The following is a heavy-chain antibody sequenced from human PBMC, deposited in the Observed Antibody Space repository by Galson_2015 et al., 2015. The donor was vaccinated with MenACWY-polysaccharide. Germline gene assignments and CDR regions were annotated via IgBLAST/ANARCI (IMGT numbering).Heavy chain of an antibody. J-gene: IGHJ4*02. CDR1: GFSFSANG. Sequence: SLRLSCAASGFSFSANGMSWVRQAPGRGLEWVSGSGSGGGLYYADSVKGRFTVSRDNSKNTLYLQMNNLRAEDTAVYYCAKVGPRSSWTIGIDYWGQGTLVTAYS. CDR3: AKVGPRSSWTIGIDY. CDR2: SGSGGGL. V-gene: IGHV3-23*01. D-gene: IGHD6-13*01.